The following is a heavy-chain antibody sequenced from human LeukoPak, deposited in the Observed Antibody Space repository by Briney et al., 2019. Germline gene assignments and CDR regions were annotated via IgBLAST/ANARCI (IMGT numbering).Heavy chain of an antibody. CDR1: GFTYSSHA. D-gene: IGHD3-10*01. CDR2: ISFDGRNQ. V-gene: IGHV3-30*04. CDR3: ARGPLVRTIISTLDE. J-gene: IGHJ4*02. Sequence: GGSLRLSCAATGFTYSSHAMHWVRQAPGKGLEWVATISFDGRNQYNADSVKGRFTISRDNSKNTLFLQMNNLRPEDAAVYYCARGPLVRTIISTLDEWGQGALVTVSS.